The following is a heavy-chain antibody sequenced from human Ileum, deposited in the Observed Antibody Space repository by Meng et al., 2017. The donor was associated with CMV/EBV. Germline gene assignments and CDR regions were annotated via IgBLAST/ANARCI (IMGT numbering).Heavy chain of an antibody. CDR1: GNTFTGYY. V-gene: IGHV1-46*01. Sequence: QVQLVQSGAEVKKPGASVKVSCKASGNTFTGYYIHWVRQAPGEGLEWMGIINPGDGSTNYAQKFQGRVTMTRDTSTTTVHMELSSLRSEDTAVYYCARGPSRTDFDYWGQGTLVTVSS. CDR2: INPGDGST. J-gene: IGHJ4*02. D-gene: IGHD1-14*01. CDR3: ARGPSRTDFDY.